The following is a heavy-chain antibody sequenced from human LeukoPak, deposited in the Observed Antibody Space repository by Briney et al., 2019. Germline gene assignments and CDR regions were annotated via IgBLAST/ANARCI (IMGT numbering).Heavy chain of an antibody. J-gene: IGHJ6*02. Sequence: PSETLSLTCTVSGGSISSYYWSWIRQPPGKGLEWIGEINHSGSTNYNPSLKSRVTISVDTSKNQFSLKLSSVTAADTAVYYCARGLYSSGWYSSYYYGMDVWGRGTTVTVSS. D-gene: IGHD6-19*01. CDR1: GGSISSYY. CDR2: INHSGST. V-gene: IGHV4-34*01. CDR3: ARGLYSSGWYSSYYYGMDV.